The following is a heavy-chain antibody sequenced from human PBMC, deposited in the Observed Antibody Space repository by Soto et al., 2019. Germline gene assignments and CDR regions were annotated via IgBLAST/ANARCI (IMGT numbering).Heavy chain of an antibody. CDR1: GGSFSGYY. CDR3: ARRAGIAARPGYFDY. Sequence: SETLSLTCAVYGGSFSGYYWSWIRQPPGKGLEWIGEINHSGSTNYNPSLKSRVTISVDTSKNQFSLKLSSVTAADTAVYYCARRAGIAARPGYFDYWGQGTLVTVSS. CDR2: INHSGST. D-gene: IGHD6-6*01. J-gene: IGHJ4*02. V-gene: IGHV4-34*01.